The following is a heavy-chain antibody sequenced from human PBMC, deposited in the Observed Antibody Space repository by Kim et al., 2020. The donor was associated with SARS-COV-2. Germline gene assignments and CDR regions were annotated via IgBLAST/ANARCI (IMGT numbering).Heavy chain of an antibody. D-gene: IGHD6-19*01. CDR2: INSDGSST. Sequence: GGSLRLSCAASGFTFSSYWMHWVRQAPGKGLVWVSRINSDGSSTSYADSVKGRFTISRDNAKNTLYLQMNSLRAEDTAVYYCARVIAVAGIPYYYYYGMDVCGQGTTVTVSS. J-gene: IGHJ6*02. V-gene: IGHV3-74*01. CDR1: GFTFSSYW. CDR3: ARVIAVAGIPYYYYYGMDV.